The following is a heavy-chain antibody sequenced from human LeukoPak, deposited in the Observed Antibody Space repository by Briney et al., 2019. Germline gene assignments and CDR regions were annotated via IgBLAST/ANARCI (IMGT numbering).Heavy chain of an antibody. CDR3: ARDGYGTAVDY. J-gene: IGHJ4*02. CDR2: IYYSGST. CDR1: GGSISSYY. V-gene: IGHV4-59*01. D-gene: IGHD5-12*01. Sequence: KPSETLSLTCTVSGGSISSYYWSWIRQPPGKGLEWIGYIYYSGSTNYNPSLKSRVTISVDTSKNQFSLKLSSVTAADTAMYYCARDGYGTAVDYWGQGTLVTVPS.